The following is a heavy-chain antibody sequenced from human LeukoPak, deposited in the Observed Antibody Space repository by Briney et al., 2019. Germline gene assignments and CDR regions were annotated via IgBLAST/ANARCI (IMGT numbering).Heavy chain of an antibody. CDR1: GYTFTRYY. Sequence: ASVKVSCKASGYTFTRYYMHWVRQAPGQGLEWMGLINPSGGSTNYAHKFQGRVTMTRDMSTSTAYMELSSLRSEDTAVYYCARRSAVRGWDDYSGYYPTFDYWGQGTLVAVSS. J-gene: IGHJ4*02. D-gene: IGHD3-22*01. CDR3: ARRSAVRGWDDYSGYYPTFDY. V-gene: IGHV1-46*01. CDR2: INPSGGST.